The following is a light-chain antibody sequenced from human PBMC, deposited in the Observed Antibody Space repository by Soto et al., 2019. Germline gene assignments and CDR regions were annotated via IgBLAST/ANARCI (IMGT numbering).Light chain of an antibody. CDR3: QPYNNWPLT. CDR2: GAS. J-gene: IGKJ4*01. Sequence: EIVMTQSPATLSVSPGERATLSCRASQSVSNNLAWYQQKPGQAPRLLIYGASTGATGIPARFSGSGSGTEFTLTISSLQSEDFAVYYCQPYNNWPLTFGGGTKV. CDR1: QSVSNN. V-gene: IGKV3-15*01.